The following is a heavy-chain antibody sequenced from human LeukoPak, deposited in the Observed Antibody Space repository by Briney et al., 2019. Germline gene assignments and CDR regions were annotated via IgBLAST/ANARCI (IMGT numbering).Heavy chain of an antibody. CDR1: GGSISSSNYY. CDR3: ARTECRGCWYFDL. CDR2: IDYSGST. J-gene: IGHJ2*01. D-gene: IGHD3-10*01. Sequence: KSSETLSLTCTVSGGSISSSNYYWGWIRQPPGKGLEWIGYIDYSGSTNFNPSLRSRVIISVDMSENQFSLKLSSVTAADTAVYYCARTECRGCWYFDLWGRGTLVTVSS. V-gene: IGHV4-61*05.